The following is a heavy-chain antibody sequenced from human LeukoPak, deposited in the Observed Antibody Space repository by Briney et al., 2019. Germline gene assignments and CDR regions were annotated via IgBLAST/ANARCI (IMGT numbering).Heavy chain of an antibody. Sequence: GGSLRLSCAASGFTFSSYAMSWVRQAPGKGLEWVSGISSSGGSTYYADSVKGRFTISRDNSKNALYLQMNSLRAEDTAVYYCAKDGQYSSSSPYYFDYWGQGTLVTVSS. D-gene: IGHD6-6*01. CDR3: AKDGQYSSSSPYYFDY. J-gene: IGHJ4*02. CDR2: ISSSGGST. V-gene: IGHV3-23*01. CDR1: GFTFSSYA.